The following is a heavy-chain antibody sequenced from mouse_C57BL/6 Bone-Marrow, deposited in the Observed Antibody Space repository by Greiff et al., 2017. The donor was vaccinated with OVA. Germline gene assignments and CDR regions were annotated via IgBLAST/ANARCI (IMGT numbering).Heavy chain of an antibody. Sequence: VQGVESGAELARPGASVKLSCKASGYTFTSYGISWVKQRTGQGLEWIGEIYPRSGNTYYNEKFKGKATLTADKSSSTAYMELRSLTSEDSAVYFCARDNWDRGYFDVWGTGTTVTVSS. CDR2: IYPRSGNT. J-gene: IGHJ1*03. CDR1: GYTFTSYG. V-gene: IGHV1-81*01. D-gene: IGHD4-1*01. CDR3: ARDNWDRGYFDV.